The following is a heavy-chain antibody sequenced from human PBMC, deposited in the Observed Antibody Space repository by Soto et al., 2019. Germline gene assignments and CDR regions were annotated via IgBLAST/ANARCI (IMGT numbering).Heavy chain of an antibody. D-gene: IGHD3-10*01. CDR3: ARDLDSTMVRGVIIISGSAFDI. J-gene: IGHJ3*02. CDR2: ISAYNGNT. Sequence: APVKVSCKASGYTFTSYGISWVRQAPGQGLEWMGWISAYNGNTNYAQKLQGRVTMTTDTSTSTAYMELRSLRSDDTAVYYCARDLDSTMVRGVIIISGSAFDIWGQGTMVTVSS. CDR1: GYTFTSYG. V-gene: IGHV1-18*01.